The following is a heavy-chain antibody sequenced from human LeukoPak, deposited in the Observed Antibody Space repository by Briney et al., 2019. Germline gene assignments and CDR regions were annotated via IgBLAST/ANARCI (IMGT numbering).Heavy chain of an antibody. J-gene: IGHJ4*02. CDR1: GFTFSTYS. D-gene: IGHD6-13*01. CDR3: ASEGVATLATIDY. CDR2: ISSSSSTI. Sequence: PGGSLRLSCAASGFTFSTYSMNWVRQAPGKGLEWVSYISSSSSTIRYADSVRGRFTISRDNAKNSLFLQMNSLRAEDTAVYYCASEGVATLATIDYWGQGTLVTVSS. V-gene: IGHV3-48*01.